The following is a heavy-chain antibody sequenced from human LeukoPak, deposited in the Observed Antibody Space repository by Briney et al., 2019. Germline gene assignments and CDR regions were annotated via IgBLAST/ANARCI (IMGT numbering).Heavy chain of an antibody. Sequence: GGSLRLSCAASGFTFSNAWMSWVRQAPGKGLEWVGRIKSKSDGGTIDYAVPVKGRFTISRDDSKDTLYLQMNSLKSEDTAVYYCAKSYYYDSSRGYFDYWGQGTLVTVSS. CDR2: IKSKSDGGTI. V-gene: IGHV3-15*01. CDR3: AKSYYYDSSRGYFDY. J-gene: IGHJ4*02. CDR1: GFTFSNAW. D-gene: IGHD3-22*01.